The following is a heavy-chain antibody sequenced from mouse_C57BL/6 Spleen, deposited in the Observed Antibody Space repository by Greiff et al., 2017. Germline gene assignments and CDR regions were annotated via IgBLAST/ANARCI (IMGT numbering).Heavy chain of an antibody. D-gene: IGHD1-1*01. CDR1: GYTFTSYW. CDR2: IYPGSGST. CDR3: AKNYNGSSYVY. V-gene: IGHV1-55*01. J-gene: IGHJ2*01. Sequence: VQLQQSGAELVKPGASVKMSCKASGYTFTSYWITWVKQRPGQGLEWIGDIYPGSGSTNYNEKFKSKATLTVDTSSSTAYMQLSSLTSEDSAVYYCAKNYNGSSYVYWGQGTTLTVSS.